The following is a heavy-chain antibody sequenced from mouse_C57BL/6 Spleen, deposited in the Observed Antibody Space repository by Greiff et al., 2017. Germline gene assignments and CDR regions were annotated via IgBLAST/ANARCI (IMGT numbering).Heavy chain of an antibody. D-gene: IGHD3-3*01. CDR3: ARGWYYLDY. J-gene: IGHJ2*01. Sequence: EVKVEESEGGLVQPGSSMKLSCTASGFTFSDYYMAWVRQVPGKGLEWVANINYDGSSTYYLDSLKSRFIISRDNAKNILYLQMSSLKSEDTATYYCARGWYYLDYWGQGTTLTVSS. CDR1: GFTFSDYY. CDR2: INYDGSST. V-gene: IGHV5-16*01.